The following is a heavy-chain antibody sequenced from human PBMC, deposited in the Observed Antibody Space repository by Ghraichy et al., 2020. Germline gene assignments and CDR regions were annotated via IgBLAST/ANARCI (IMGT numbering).Heavy chain of an antibody. CDR3: ARGSSGWHDNLDY. D-gene: IGHD6-19*01. J-gene: IGHJ4*02. Sequence: ASVKVSCKASGYTFTSYAMHWVRQAPGQRLEWMGWINAGNGNTKYSQKFQGRVTITRDTSASTAYMELSSLRSEDTAVYYCARGSSGWHDNLDYWGQGTLVTVSS. CDR1: GYTFTSYA. V-gene: IGHV1-3*01. CDR2: INAGNGNT.